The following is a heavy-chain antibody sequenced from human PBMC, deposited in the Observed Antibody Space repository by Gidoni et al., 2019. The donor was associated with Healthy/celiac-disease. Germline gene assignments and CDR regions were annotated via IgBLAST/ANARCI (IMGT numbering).Heavy chain of an antibody. D-gene: IGHD6-13*01. CDR3: ARIRPIAAAGQYYYYGMDV. V-gene: IGHV1-69*01. CDR1: GGTFSSYA. CDR2: IIPIFGTA. J-gene: IGHJ6*02. Sequence: QVQLVQSGAEVKKPGSSVKVSCKASGGTFSSYAISWVRQAPGQGLEWMGGIIPIFGTANYAQKFQGRVTITADESTSTAYMELSSLRSEDTAVYYCARIRPIAAAGQYYYYGMDVWGQGTTVTVSS.